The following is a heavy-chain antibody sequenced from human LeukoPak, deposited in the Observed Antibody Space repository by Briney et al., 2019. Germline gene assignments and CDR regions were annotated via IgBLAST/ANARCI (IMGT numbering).Heavy chain of an antibody. CDR3: ARVGMKGEYSYGDFDY. D-gene: IGHD5-18*01. CDR2: INHSGST. Sequence: KASETLSLTCAVYGGSFSGYYWSWIRQPPGKGLEWIGEINHSGSTNYNPSLKSRVTISVDTSKNQFSLKLSSVTAADTAVYYCARVGMKGEYSYGDFDYWGQGALVTVSS. J-gene: IGHJ4*02. V-gene: IGHV4-34*01. CDR1: GGSFSGYY.